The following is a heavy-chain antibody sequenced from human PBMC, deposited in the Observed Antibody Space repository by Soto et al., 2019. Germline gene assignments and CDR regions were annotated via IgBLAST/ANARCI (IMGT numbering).Heavy chain of an antibody. J-gene: IGHJ3*02. CDR2: IYYSGST. D-gene: IGHD1-26*01. CDR1: GGSISSSSYY. Sequence: SETLSLTCTVSGGSISSSSYYWGWIRQPPGKGLEWIGSIYYSGSTYYNPSLKSRVTISVDTSKNQFSLKLSSVTAADTAVYYCARRLVGATSASDIWGQGTMVTVSS. CDR3: ARRLVGATSASDI. V-gene: IGHV4-39*01.